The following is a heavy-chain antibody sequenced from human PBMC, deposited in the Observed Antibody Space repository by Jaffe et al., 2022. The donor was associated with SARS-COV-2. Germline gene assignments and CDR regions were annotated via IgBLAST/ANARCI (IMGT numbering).Heavy chain of an antibody. V-gene: IGHV1-46*01. CDR1: GYTFTNYY. Sequence: QVQLVQSGAEVKKPGASVKVSCKASGYTFTNYYMHWVRQAPGQGLEWVGIINPSGGSTSFAQKFQGRVSLTRGTSTSTVYMELSSLRSEDTAVYYCARGRGSYALSHLDYWGQGTLVTVSS. J-gene: IGHJ4*02. CDR2: INPSGGST. CDR3: ARGRGSYALSHLDY. D-gene: IGHD3-16*01.